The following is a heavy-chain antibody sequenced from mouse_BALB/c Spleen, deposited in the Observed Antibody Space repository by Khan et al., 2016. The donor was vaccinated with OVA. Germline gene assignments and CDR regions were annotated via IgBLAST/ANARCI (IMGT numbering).Heavy chain of an antibody. CDR3: TRLAYYYDSEGFAY. J-gene: IGHJ3*01. V-gene: IGHV5-6*01. Sequence: EVELVESGGDLVEPGGSLKLSCAASGFTFSTYGMSWVRQTPDKRLEWVATVSTGGGYTYYPDSVKGRFTLSRDNAKNTLYLQMSGLKSEDTAMFYCTRLAYYYDSEGFAYWGQGTLVTVSA. CDR2: VSTGGGYT. CDR1: GFTFSTYG. D-gene: IGHD1-1*01.